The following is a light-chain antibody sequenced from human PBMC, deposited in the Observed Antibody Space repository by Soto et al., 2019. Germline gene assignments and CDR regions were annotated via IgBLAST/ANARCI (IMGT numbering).Light chain of an antibody. CDR1: QTISNW. V-gene: IGKV1-5*01. Sequence: DIQMTQSPSTLSASVGDRVTITCRASQTISNWLARYQVKPGKAPKLLMHDASSLESGVPSRFSGSASGTEFTLTISSLQPDDFATYFCQQYSTYSWTFGQGTKVDIK. CDR3: QQYSTYSWT. CDR2: DAS. J-gene: IGKJ1*01.